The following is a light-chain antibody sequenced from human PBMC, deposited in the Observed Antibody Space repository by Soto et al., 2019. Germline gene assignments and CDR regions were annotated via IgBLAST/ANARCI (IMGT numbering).Light chain of an antibody. J-gene: IGLJ1*01. CDR1: SSDVGGYNY. CDR3: SSYTSSNPRV. V-gene: IGLV2-14*01. Sequence: QSALTQPASVSGSPGQSIAISCTGTSSDVGGYNYVSWYQQHPGKAPKLMIYEVSNRPSGVSNRFSGSKSGNTASLTISGLQAGDEADYYCSSYTSSNPRVFGAGTKVTVL. CDR2: EVS.